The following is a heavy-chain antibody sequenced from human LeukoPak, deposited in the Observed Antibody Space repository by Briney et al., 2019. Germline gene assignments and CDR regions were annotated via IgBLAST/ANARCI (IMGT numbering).Heavy chain of an antibody. CDR3: ARVGQASGYENYFDY. CDR2: INPSGGST. D-gene: IGHD5-12*01. CDR1: GYTFTSYY. J-gene: IGHJ4*02. Sequence: ASVKVSCKASGYTFTSYYMHWVRQAPGQGLEWMGIINPSGGSTSYAQKFQGRVTMTRDMSTSTVYMELSSLRSEDTAVCYCARVGQASGYENYFDYWGQGTLVTVSS. V-gene: IGHV1-46*01.